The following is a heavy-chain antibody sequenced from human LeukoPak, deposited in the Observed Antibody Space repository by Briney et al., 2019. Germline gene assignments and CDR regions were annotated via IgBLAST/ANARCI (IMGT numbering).Heavy chain of an antibody. Sequence: SETLSLTCTVSGGSISSGGYYWSWIRQHPGKGLEWIGYIYYSGSTYYNPSLKSRVTISVDTSKNQFSLKLSSVTAADTAVYYCARGSAPYYYGMDVWGQGTTVTVSS. J-gene: IGHJ6*02. CDR2: IYYSGST. CDR3: ARGSAPYYYGMDV. CDR1: GGSISSGGYY. V-gene: IGHV4-31*03.